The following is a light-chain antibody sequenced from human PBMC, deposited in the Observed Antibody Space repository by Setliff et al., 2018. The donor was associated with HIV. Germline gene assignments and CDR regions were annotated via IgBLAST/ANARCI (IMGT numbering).Light chain of an antibody. CDR1: GSNIGRNS. J-gene: IGLJ2*01. CDR3: ATSDDSLSAVV. CDR2: NND. V-gene: IGLV1-47*02. Sequence: VLTQPPSTSGTPGQKVTISCSGSGSNIGRNSVFWYQQLPGTALKLLMYNNDQRPSGVPDRFSGSKSGTSASLAISDLRSGDEADYYCATSDDSLSAVVFGGGTKVTVL.